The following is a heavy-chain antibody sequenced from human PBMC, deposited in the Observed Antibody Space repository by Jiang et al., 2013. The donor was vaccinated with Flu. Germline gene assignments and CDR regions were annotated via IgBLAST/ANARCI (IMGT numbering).Heavy chain of an antibody. CDR2: IIPMFGIA. J-gene: IGHJ6*02. CDR3: ARVGYGGNEYYYYGMDV. Sequence: SGAEVKKPGSSVKVSCKASGDTFNIYTISWVRQAPGQGLEWMGRIIPMFGIAHYAQKFQGRVTITADKSTSTAYMELGGLRSEDTAVYYCARVGYGGNEYYYYGMDVWGQGPRSPSP. CDR1: GDTFNIYT. V-gene: IGHV1-69*04. D-gene: IGHD4-23*01.